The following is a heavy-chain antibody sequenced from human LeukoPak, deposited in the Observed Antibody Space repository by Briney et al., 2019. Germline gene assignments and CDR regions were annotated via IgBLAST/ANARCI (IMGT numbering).Heavy chain of an antibody. J-gene: IGHJ4*02. CDR1: GFSFTSYA. CDR3: AKRYGYTTGWFFDF. CDR2: ISGSGDNT. D-gene: IGHD6-19*01. V-gene: IGHV3-23*01. Sequence: GGSLILSCAASGFSFTSYAMSWGRQAPGKGLGWVSSISGSGDNTYYAESVKGRFTISRDNSKNTLFLQMNCLRAEDTAVFYCAKRYGYTTGWFFDFWGQGTLVTVSS.